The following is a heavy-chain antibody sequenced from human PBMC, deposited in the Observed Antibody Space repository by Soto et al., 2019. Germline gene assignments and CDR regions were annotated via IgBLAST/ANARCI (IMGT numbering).Heavy chain of an antibody. CDR3: ARHGNYYDSSNNYDY. D-gene: IGHD3-22*01. V-gene: IGHV4-59*08. Sequence: SETLSLTCTVSSYSISSYYWIWIRQSPGKGLEWIGYTDYSGNTNYNPSLKSRVTISVDTSKNQFSLRLSSVTAADTAVYYCARHGNYYDSSNNYDYWGQGTLVTVSS. J-gene: IGHJ4*02. CDR2: TDYSGNT. CDR1: SYSISSYY.